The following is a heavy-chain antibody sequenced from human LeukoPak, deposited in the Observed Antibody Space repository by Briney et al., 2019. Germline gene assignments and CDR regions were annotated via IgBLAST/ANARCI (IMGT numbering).Heavy chain of an antibody. CDR1: WYRFTSYW. Sequence: GESLEISFKGSWYRFTSYWIGWVRPMPGKGLEWMGIIYPGDSDTRYSPSFQGQVTISADKSISTAYLQWSSLKASDTAMYYCARHPDYYGSGSYYPLFDYWGQGTLVTVSS. CDR3: ARHPDYYGSGSYYPLFDY. D-gene: IGHD3-10*01. CDR2: IYPGDSDT. J-gene: IGHJ4*02. V-gene: IGHV5-51*01.